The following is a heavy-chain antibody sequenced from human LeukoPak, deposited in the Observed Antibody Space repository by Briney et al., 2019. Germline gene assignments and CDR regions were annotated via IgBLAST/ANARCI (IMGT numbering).Heavy chain of an antibody. CDR3: TRDILGITMIVVDIDY. J-gene: IGHJ4*02. CDR1: GFTFSSYS. CDR2: IRSKAYGGTT. D-gene: IGHD3-22*01. Sequence: GGSLRLSCAASGFTFSSYSMNWVRQAPGKGLEWVGFIRSKAYGGTTEYAASVKGRFTISRDDSKSIAYLQMNSLKTEDTAVYYCTRDILGITMIVVDIDYWGQGTLVTVSS. V-gene: IGHV3-49*04.